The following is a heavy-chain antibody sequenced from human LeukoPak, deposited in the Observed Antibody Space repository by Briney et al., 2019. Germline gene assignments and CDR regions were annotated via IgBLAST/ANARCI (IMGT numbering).Heavy chain of an antibody. D-gene: IGHD6-6*01. CDR1: GGSISSGSYY. CDR3: ARVTREAARYWYFDL. J-gene: IGHJ2*01. Sequence: SETLSLTCTVSGGSISSGSYYWSWIRQPAGKGLEWIGRIYTSGSTNYNPSLKSRVTISIDTSKDQFSLKLSTVTAADTAVYFCARVTREAARYWYFDLWGRGTLVTVSS. V-gene: IGHV4-61*02. CDR2: IYTSGST.